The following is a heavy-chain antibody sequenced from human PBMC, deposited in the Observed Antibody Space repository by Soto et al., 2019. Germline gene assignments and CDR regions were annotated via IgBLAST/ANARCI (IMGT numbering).Heavy chain of an antibody. D-gene: IGHD3-3*01. V-gene: IGHV3-30*03. J-gene: IGHJ4*02. Sequence: GGSLRLSCAFSGFTFSNYGMHWVRQAPGRGLEWVAVITYEGYTKYYADSVKGRFTISRDSSTNMVYLQMNSLRTEDTAVYYCARDPEEYWSGYYKDYYFDYWGQGTLVTVSS. CDR3: ARDPEEYWSGYYKDYYFDY. CDR1: GFTFSNYG. CDR2: ITYEGYTK.